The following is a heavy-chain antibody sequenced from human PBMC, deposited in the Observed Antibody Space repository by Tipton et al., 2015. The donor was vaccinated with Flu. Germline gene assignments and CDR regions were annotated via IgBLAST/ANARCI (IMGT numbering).Heavy chain of an antibody. D-gene: IGHD4-11*01. J-gene: IGHJ5*01. Sequence: TLSLTCTVSGDSISRGSYYYNWVRQPAGEGLEWIGRIYTNTNTNYNASLKSRVTISIDRSKNQFSLRLTSVTAADTAVYYCARRDYSNYVSVPKNWFDSWGQGILVTVSS. CDR2: IYTNTNT. CDR3: ARRDYSNYVSVPKNWFDS. V-gene: IGHV4-61*02. CDR1: GDSISRGSYY.